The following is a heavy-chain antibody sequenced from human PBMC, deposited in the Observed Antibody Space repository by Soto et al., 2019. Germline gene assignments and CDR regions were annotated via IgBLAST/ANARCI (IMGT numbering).Heavy chain of an antibody. CDR2: ISYDGSNK. Sequence: QVQLVESGGGVVQPGRSLRLSCAASGFTFSSYGMHWVRQAPGKGLEWVAVISYDGSNKYYADSVKGRFTISRDNSKNTLYLQMNSLRAEDTAVYYCAKGPHGYYDILTGYLGMDVW. D-gene: IGHD3-9*01. J-gene: IGHJ6*01. CDR1: GFTFSSYG. V-gene: IGHV3-30*18. CDR3: AKGPHGYYDILTGYLGMDV.